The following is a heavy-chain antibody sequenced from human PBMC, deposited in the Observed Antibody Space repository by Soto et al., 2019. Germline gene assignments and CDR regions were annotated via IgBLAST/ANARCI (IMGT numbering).Heavy chain of an antibody. D-gene: IGHD6-13*01. V-gene: IGHV3-33*01. Sequence: QVQLVESGGVVVQPGRSLRLSCAASGFTFSSHGMHWVRQAPGKGLEWVAVMYYDGSDEYYTDSVKGRFTISRDNSKNTLYLQMNGLRAEDTAVYYCARDYSSTSYGFDSWGQGTLVTVSS. CDR1: GFTFSSHG. J-gene: IGHJ4*02. CDR3: ARDYSSTSYGFDS. CDR2: MYYDGSDE.